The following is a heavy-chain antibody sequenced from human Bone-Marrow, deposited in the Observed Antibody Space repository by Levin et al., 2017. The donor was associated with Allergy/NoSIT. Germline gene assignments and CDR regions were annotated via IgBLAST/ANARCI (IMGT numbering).Heavy chain of an antibody. CDR1: GGSISSYY. CDR2: IYYSGST. CDR3: ARRLNGNYYDSSGYQEYYFDY. V-gene: IGHV4-59*01. D-gene: IGHD3-22*01. J-gene: IGHJ4*02. Sequence: SETLSLTCTVSGGSISSYYWSWIRQPPGKGLEWIGYIYYSGSTNYNPSLKSRVTISVDTSKNQFSLKLSSVTAADTAVYYCARRLNGNYYDSSGYQEYYFDYWGQGTLVTVSS.